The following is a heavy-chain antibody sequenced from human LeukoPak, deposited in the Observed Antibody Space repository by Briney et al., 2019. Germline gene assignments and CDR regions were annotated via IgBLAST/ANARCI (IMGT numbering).Heavy chain of an antibody. CDR2: INPNSGGT. CDR1: GYTFTGYY. CDR3: AGEGDYVWGSYRTYNWFDP. J-gene: IGHJ5*02. Sequence: ASVKVSCKASGYTFTGYYMHWVRQAPGQGLEWMGWINPNSGGTNYAQKFQGRVTMTRDTSISTAYMELSRLRSDDTAVYYCAGEGDYVWGSYRTYNWFDPWGQGTLVTVSS. D-gene: IGHD3-16*02. V-gene: IGHV1-2*02.